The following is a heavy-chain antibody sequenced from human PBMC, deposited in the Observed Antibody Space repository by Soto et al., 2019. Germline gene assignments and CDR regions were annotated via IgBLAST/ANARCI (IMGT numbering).Heavy chain of an antibody. V-gene: IGHV3-7*01. D-gene: IGHD2-21*01. CDR3: LLWPRGMDV. CDR2: IKAEESEE. J-gene: IGHJ6*04. CDR1: GFTFSDYW. Sequence: PGGSLRLSCAASGFTFSDYWMSCVRHAARKRLEWVTNIKAEESEENDADSVKGRFTIAKVNAKNSLYLQMNGLRDEDTAVYNCLLWPRGMDVWGKGTTVTVSS.